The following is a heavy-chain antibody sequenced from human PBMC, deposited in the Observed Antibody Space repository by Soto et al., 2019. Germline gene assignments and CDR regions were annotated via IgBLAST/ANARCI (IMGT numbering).Heavy chain of an antibody. V-gene: IGHV4-4*07. CDR1: GVSISNYY. CDR2: IYTSGST. J-gene: IGHJ4*02. D-gene: IGHD2-2*01. Sequence: SESLSLTCTVSGVSISNYYWSWIRQPAGKGLQWIGRIYTSGSTNYNPSLKSRVTMSVDTSKNQFSLKLSSVTAADTAVYYCARACSSTSCYDVFDSWGQGTLVTVSS. CDR3: ARACSSTSCYDVFDS.